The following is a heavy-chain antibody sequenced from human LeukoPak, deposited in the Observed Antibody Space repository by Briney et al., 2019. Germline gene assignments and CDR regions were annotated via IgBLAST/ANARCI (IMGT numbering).Heavy chain of an antibody. CDR3: ARDPFGGVIVTY. CDR1: GGSFSGYY. Sequence: SETLSLTCAVYGGSFSGYYWSWFGKPPGKGWEWIGEINHSGSTNYNPSLKSRVTISVDTSKNQFSLKLSSVTAADTAVYYCARDPFGGVIVTYWGQGTLVTVSS. V-gene: IGHV4-34*01. CDR2: INHSGST. J-gene: IGHJ4*02. D-gene: IGHD3-16*02.